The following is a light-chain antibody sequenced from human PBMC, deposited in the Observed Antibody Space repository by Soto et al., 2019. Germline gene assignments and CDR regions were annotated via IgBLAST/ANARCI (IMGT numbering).Light chain of an antibody. J-gene: IGKJ1*01. CDR2: GAS. V-gene: IGKV3-15*01. CDR1: QSVSSN. Sequence: EIVMTQSPATLSVSPGERATLSCRASQSVSSNLAWYQQKPGQAPRLLIHGASTRATGIPARFSGGGSGTECTLTISGLQSEEFALYHCQQYDTSSRTFGQGTKVEIK. CDR3: QQYDTSSRT.